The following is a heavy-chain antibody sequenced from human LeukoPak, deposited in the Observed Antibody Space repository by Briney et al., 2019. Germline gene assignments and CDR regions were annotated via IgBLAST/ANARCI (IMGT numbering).Heavy chain of an antibody. D-gene: IGHD3-3*01. CDR1: GYTFTSYY. J-gene: IGHJ6*03. V-gene: IGHV1-46*01. Sequence: ASVKVSCKASGYTFTSYYMHWVRQAPGQGLEWMGIINPSGGSTSYAQKFRGRVTMTRDTSTSTVYMELSSLRSEDTAVYYCARDRDSDFSYYYYMDVWGKGTTVTVSS. CDR3: ARDRDSDFSYYYYMDV. CDR2: INPSGGST.